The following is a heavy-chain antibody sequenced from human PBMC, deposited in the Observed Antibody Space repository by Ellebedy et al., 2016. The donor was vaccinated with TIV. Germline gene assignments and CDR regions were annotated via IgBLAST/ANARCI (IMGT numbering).Heavy chain of an antibody. CDR2: IGLSDTST. CDR1: GFTFSSYA. D-gene: IGHD2-15*01. Sequence: GESLKISCAASGFTFSSYAMNWVRQAPGKGLEWVSGIGLSDTSTYYSDSVKGRFTISRDNSKNTMYLQMNSLGDEETAVYYCTNPAVGHTTGCCRYYFDYWGLGTLVTVSS. J-gene: IGHJ4*02. CDR3: TNPAVGHTTGCCRYYFDY. V-gene: IGHV3-23*01.